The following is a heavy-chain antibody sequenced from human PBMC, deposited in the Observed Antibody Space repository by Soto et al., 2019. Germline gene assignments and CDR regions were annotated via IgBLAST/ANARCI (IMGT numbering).Heavy chain of an antibody. CDR2: TRDKTNSYTT. V-gene: IGHV3-72*01. CDR1: GFTFSDHY. J-gene: IGHJ4*02. D-gene: IGHD3-16*01. CDR3: ARATVGTYYFDY. Sequence: EVQLVESGGGLVQPGGSLRLSCAASGFTFSDHYMDWVRQAPGTGLEWVGRTRDKTNSYTTEYAASVKGRFTISRDDSKSSLYLQMNSLKTEDTAVYYCARATVGTYYFDYWGQGTLFTVSS.